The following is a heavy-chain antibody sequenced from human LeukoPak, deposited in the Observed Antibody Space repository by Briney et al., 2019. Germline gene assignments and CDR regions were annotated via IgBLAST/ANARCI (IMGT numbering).Heavy chain of an antibody. CDR3: ARDPKITTKPFDY. D-gene: IGHD3-22*01. V-gene: IGHV1-18*01. CDR1: GYTFTNYA. CDR2: ISGNNGNT. Sequence: GASVKVSCKASGYTFTNYAISWVRQAPGQGLEWMGWISGNNGNTNYAQKLQGRVTMTTDTSTSTAYMELRSLRSDDTAVYYCARDPKITTKPFDYWGQGTLVTVSS. J-gene: IGHJ4*02.